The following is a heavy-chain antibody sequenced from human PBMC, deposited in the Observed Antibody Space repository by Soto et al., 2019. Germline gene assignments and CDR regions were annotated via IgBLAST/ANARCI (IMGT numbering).Heavy chain of an antibody. V-gene: IGHV1-3*01. D-gene: IGHD6-13*01. Sequence: ASVKVSCKASGYTFTNYDINWVRQAPGQRLEWMGWINAGNGNTKYSQKFQGRVTITRDTSASTAYMELSSLRSEDTAVYYCARGRMTSSWYKYLDYWGQGTLVTVSS. CDR3: ARGRMTSSWYKYLDY. J-gene: IGHJ4*02. CDR1: GYTFTNYD. CDR2: INAGNGNT.